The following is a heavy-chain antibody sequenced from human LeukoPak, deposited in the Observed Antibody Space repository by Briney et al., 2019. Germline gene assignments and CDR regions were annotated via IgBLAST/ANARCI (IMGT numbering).Heavy chain of an antibody. J-gene: IGHJ3*02. D-gene: IGHD6-13*01. CDR2: ISYDGSNK. Sequence: GRSLRLSCAASGFTFSSYGMHWVRQAPGKGLEWVAVISYDGSNKYYADSVKGRFTISRDNSKNTLYLQMNSLRAEDTAVYYCAKIRIAAPLNKPGPIAFDIWGQGTMVTVSS. V-gene: IGHV3-30*18. CDR1: GFTFSSYG. CDR3: AKIRIAAPLNKPGPIAFDI.